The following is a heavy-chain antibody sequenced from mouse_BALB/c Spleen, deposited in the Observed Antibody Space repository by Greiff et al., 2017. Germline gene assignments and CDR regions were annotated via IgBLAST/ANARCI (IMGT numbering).Heavy chain of an antibody. Sequence: EVKLMESGGGLVQPGGSMKLSCVASGFTFSNYWMNWVRQSPEKGLEWVAEIRLKSNNYATHYAESVKGRFTISRDDSKSSVYLQMNNLRAEDTGIYYCTRGGLYYYAMDYWGQGTSVTVSS. CDR3: TRGGLYYYAMDY. V-gene: IGHV6-6*02. J-gene: IGHJ4*01. D-gene: IGHD6-1*01. CDR2: IRLKSNNYAT. CDR1: GFTFSNYW.